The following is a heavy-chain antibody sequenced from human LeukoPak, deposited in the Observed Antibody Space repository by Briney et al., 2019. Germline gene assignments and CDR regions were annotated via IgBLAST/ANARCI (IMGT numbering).Heavy chain of an antibody. CDR2: FDPEDGET. CDR1: GYTLTELS. J-gene: IGHJ4*02. V-gene: IGHV1-24*01. CDR3: ATGYCSSTNCRIDY. Sequence: GASVKVSCKVSGYTLTELSMHWVRQAPGKGLEWMGGFDPEDGETIYAQKFQGRVTMTEDTSTDTAYMELRSLRSDDTAVYYCATGYCSSTNCRIDYWGQGTLVSVSS. D-gene: IGHD2-2*03.